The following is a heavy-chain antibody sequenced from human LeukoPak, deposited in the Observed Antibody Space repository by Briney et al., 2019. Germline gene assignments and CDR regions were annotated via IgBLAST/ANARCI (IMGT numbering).Heavy chain of an antibody. D-gene: IGHD2-21*02. J-gene: IGHJ3*02. V-gene: IGHV4-59*08. Sequence: SETLSLTCTVSGGSISSYYWNWIRQLPGMGLEWIGYIYSTGSTNYNPSLRGRVIISLDTSKNQFSLELSSVTAADTALYYCARRSAVTAINFDTFDIWGQGTMVTVSS. CDR1: GGSISSYY. CDR2: IYSTGST. CDR3: ARRSAVTAINFDTFDI.